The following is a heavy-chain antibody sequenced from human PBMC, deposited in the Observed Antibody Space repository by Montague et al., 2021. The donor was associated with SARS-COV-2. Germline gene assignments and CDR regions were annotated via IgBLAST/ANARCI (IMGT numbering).Heavy chain of an antibody. J-gene: IGHJ6*03. D-gene: IGHD5-18*01. V-gene: IGHV4-34*01. CDR2: INHSGST. Sequence: SETLSLTCAVYGGSFSGYYWNWIRQPPGKGLEWIGEINHSGSTNYNPSLKSRVTISVDTSKNQFSLKLSSVTAADTALYYCARGRGIQLWFNYYYYIDVWGKGTTVTVSS. CDR1: GGSFSGYY. CDR3: ARGRGIQLWFNYYYYIDV.